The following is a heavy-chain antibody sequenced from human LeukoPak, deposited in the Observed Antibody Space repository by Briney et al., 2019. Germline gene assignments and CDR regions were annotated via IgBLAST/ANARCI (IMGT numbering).Heavy chain of an antibody. V-gene: IGHV3-72*01. J-gene: IGHJ4*02. CDR3: AGGSRGYFDY. CDR1: GFTFSDLH. D-gene: IGHD5-12*01. Sequence: GGSLRLSCAASGFTFSDLHIDWVRQAPGKGLEWVGRIRNKATSYTTEYAASVKGRFTISRDDSKNSVNLQMNNLQTEDTAVYYCAGGSRGYFDYWDQGTLVTVSS. CDR2: IRNKATSYTT.